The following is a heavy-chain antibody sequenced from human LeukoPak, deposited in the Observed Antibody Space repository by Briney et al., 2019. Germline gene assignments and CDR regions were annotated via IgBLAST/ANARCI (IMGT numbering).Heavy chain of an antibody. J-gene: IGHJ3*02. Sequence: PSETLSLTCTVSGGSISSGGYYWSWIRQPPGKGLEWIGYIYHSGSTYYNPSLKSRVTISVDRSKNQFSLKLSSVTAADTAVYYCARVTYRWDAFDIWGQGTMVTVSS. V-gene: IGHV4-30-2*01. CDR3: ARVTYRWDAFDI. CDR2: IYHSGST. D-gene: IGHD5-24*01. CDR1: GGSISSGGYY.